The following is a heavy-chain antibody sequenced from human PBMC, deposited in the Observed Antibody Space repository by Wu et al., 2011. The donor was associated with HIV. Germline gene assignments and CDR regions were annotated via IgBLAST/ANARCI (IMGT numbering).Heavy chain of an antibody. V-gene: IGHV1-46*01. CDR2: INPTDGNT. D-gene: IGHD2-15*01. CDR3: ARAPGGHCRGGTCQIPHWYFEL. J-gene: IGHJ2*01. Sequence: QVQLMQSGAEVKRPGASVKISCTASGFTLTDHYMHVVRQVRGQGLEWMGIINPTDGNTKYEQRFEGRVTMTRDTPTNTVYMELSSLRFEDTAVYFCARAPGGHCRGGTCQIPHWYFELWGRGTLVTVAA. CDR1: GFTLTDHY.